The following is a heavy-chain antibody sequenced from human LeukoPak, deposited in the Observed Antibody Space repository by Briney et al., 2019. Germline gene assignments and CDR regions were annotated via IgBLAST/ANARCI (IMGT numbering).Heavy chain of an antibody. J-gene: IGHJ6*03. CDR2: IYTSGST. V-gene: IGHV4-4*09. Sequence: TPSETLSLTCAVSGDSISSYYWSWIRQPPGKGLEWIGYIYTSGSTNYNPSLKSRVTISVDTSKNQFSLKLSSVTAADTAVYYCARAKVDYYYYMDVWGKGTTVTVSS. CDR1: GDSISSYY. CDR3: ARAKVDYYYYMDV.